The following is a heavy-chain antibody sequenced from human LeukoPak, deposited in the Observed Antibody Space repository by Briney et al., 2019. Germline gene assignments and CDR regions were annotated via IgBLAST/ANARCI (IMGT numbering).Heavy chain of an antibody. CDR1: GGSFSGYY. CDR2: INHSGST. D-gene: IGHD5-12*01. CDR3: ARWLYYYGMDV. Sequence: PSETLSLTCAVYGGSFSGYYWSWIRQPPGKGLEWIGEINHSGSTNYNPSLKSRVTISVDTSKNQFSLKLSSVTAADTAVYCCARWLYYYGMDVWGQGTTVTVSS. V-gene: IGHV4-34*01. J-gene: IGHJ6*02.